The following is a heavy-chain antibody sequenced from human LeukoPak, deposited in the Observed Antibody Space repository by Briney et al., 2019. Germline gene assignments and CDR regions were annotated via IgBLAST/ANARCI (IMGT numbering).Heavy chain of an antibody. CDR2: ISSNGGST. D-gene: IGHD6-19*01. J-gene: IGHJ4*02. CDR3: ARLAVAGIPFDY. V-gene: IGHV3-64*01. CDR1: GFTFSSYA. Sequence: GGSMRPSCAASGFTFSSYAMHWVRQAPGKGLGYVSAISSNGGSTYYANSVKGRFTISRDNSKNTLYLQMGSLRAEDMAVYYCARLAVAGIPFDYWGQGTRVTVSS.